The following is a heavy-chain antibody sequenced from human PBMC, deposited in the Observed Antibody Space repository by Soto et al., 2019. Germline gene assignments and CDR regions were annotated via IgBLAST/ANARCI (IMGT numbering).Heavy chain of an antibody. D-gene: IGHD6-13*01. V-gene: IGHV1-8*01. CDR1: GYTFTSHD. Sequence: ASVKVSCKASGYTFTSHDINWVRQATGQGLEWMGWMNPNSGNTGYAQKFQGRVTMTRNTSISTAYMELSSLRSEDTAVYYCARTAAGLWQYYYYGMDVWGQGTTVTVSS. J-gene: IGHJ6*02. CDR3: ARTAAGLWQYYYYGMDV. CDR2: MNPNSGNT.